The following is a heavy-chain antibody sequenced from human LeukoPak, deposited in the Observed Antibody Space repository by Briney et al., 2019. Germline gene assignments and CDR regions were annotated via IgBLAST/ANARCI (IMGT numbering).Heavy chain of an antibody. V-gene: IGHV4-30-4*01. CDR2: IYYSGST. CDR3: ASLYDFWSGYSNWFDP. Sequence: SETLSLTCTVSGGSISSGDYYWSWIRQPPGKGLEWIGYIYYSGSTYYNPSLKSRVTISVDTSKNQFSLKLSSVTAADTAVYYCASLYDFWSGYSNWFDPWGQGTLVTVSS. D-gene: IGHD3-3*01. J-gene: IGHJ5*02. CDR1: GGSISSGDYY.